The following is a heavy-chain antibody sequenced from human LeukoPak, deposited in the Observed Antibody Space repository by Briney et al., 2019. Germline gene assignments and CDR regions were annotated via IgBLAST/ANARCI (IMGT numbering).Heavy chain of an antibody. CDR2: INSDGSST. CDR1: GFTLSSYW. V-gene: IGHV3-74*01. Sequence: VGSLRLSCADSGFTLSSYWMHWVRQAPGKVLVWVSRINSDGSSTSYADSVKGPCNISRDNAKNTVYLQMNSLRAEDTAVYYCATSRTFDYWGQGTLVTVSS. CDR3: ATSRTFDY. J-gene: IGHJ4*02.